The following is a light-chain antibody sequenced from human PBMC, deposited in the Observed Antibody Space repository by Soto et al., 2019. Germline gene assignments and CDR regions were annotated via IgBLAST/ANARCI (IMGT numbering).Light chain of an antibody. CDR2: AAS. CDR1: QGISNS. CDR3: QQLNSYPVT. J-gene: IGKJ5*01. V-gene: IGKV1-9*01. Sequence: DIQLTQSPAFLSASVGDRVTITCRASQGISNSLAWYQQKAGKAPNVLMYAASTLQSGVPSRFSGSGSGTEFTLTISSLQPEDFATYYCQQLNSYPVTFGQGTRLEIK.